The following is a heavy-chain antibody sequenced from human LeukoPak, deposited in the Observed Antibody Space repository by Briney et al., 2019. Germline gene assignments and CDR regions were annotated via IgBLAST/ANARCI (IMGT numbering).Heavy chain of an antibody. CDR2: INHSGST. Sequence: SETLSLTCAVYGGSFSGYYWSWIRQPPGKGLESSGEINHSGSTNYNPSLKSRVTISVDTSKNQFSLKLSSATAADTAVYYCARALDDYGDYVGAFDIWGQGTMVTVSS. V-gene: IGHV4-34*01. CDR3: ARALDDYGDYVGAFDI. J-gene: IGHJ3*02. CDR1: GGSFSGYY. D-gene: IGHD4-17*01.